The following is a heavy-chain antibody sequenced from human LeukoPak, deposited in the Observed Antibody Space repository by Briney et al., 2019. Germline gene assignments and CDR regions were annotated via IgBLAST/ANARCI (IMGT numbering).Heavy chain of an antibody. CDR1: GYTFTGYY. Sequence: ASVKVSCKASGYTFTGYYTHWVRQAPGQGLEWMGWINPNSGGTNYAQKFQGRVTMTRDTSISTAYMELSRLRSDDTAVYYCARDGSGSYYNDYLFDYWGQGTLVTVSS. CDR3: ARDGSGSYYNDYLFDY. V-gene: IGHV1-2*02. D-gene: IGHD3-10*01. J-gene: IGHJ4*02. CDR2: INPNSGGT.